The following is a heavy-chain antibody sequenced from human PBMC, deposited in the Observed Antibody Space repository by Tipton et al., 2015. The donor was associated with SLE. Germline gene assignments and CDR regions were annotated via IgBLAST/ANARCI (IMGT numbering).Heavy chain of an antibody. D-gene: IGHD3-10*01. Sequence: TLSLTCNVSGGSISSSSYYWGWIRQPPGKGLEWIGYIYYSGSTYYNPSLKSRVTISVDTSKNQFSLKLSSVTAADTAVYYCARSCAGDDIWGQGTMVTVSS. V-gene: IGHV4-31*03. CDR1: GGSISSSSYY. CDR2: IYYSGST. CDR3: ARSCAGDDI. J-gene: IGHJ3*02.